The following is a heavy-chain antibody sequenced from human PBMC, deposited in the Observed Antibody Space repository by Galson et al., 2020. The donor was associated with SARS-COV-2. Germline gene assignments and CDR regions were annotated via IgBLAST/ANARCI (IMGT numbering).Heavy chain of an antibody. CDR3: ARVNTVTAFDY. D-gene: IGHD2-21*02. CDR1: SGYISNYY. Sequence: SQTLSLTCTVSSGYISNYYWSWVRQPPGKGLEWIGYISDSGSTNYNPSLKSRVTISIDTSKNQFSLKLTSVTAADTAVYYCARVNTVTAFDYWGQGTLVTGSS. V-gene: IGHV4-59*13. J-gene: IGHJ4*02. CDR2: ISDSGST.